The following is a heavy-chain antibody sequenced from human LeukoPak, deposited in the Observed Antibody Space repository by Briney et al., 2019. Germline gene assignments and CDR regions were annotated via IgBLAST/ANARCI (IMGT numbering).Heavy chain of an antibody. CDR1: GFTFSSYG. J-gene: IGHJ4*02. V-gene: IGHV3-30*18. CDR2: ISYDGSNK. D-gene: IGHD6-19*01. CDR3: AKDAYSSGSYFDY. Sequence: PGRSLRLSCAASGFTFSSYGMHWVRQAPGKGLEWVAVISYDGSNKYYADSVKGRFTISRDNSKNTLYLQMNSLRAEDTAVYYCAKDAYSSGSYFDYWGQGTLVTVSS.